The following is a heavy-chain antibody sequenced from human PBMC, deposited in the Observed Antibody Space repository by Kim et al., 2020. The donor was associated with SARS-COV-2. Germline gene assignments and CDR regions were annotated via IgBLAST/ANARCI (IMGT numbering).Heavy chain of an antibody. Sequence: GGSLRLSCAASGFTFSSYGMHWVRQAPGKGLEWVSGVYYDGSSKYYADSVKGRFTISRDNSKNTLYLQMNSLRAEDTAVYYCAKDRLAIFGVAISYYYYDGMDVWGQGTTVTVSS. CDR1: GFTFSSYG. J-gene: IGHJ6*02. CDR2: VYYDGSSK. CDR3: AKDRLAIFGVAISYYYYDGMDV. V-gene: IGHV3-30*18. D-gene: IGHD3-3*01.